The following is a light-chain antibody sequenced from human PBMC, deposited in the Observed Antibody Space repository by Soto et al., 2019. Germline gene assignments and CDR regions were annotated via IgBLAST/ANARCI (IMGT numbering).Light chain of an antibody. J-gene: IGLJ1*01. Sequence: QSVLTQPPSVSGAPGQTVTISCTGSNSNIGSHFDVHWYQQLPGTAPKLIIFSNNNRPSGVPDRFSGSRSGTSASLAITGLQAEDEADYFCQPYDRTLGGSRIFGTGTKVTAL. CDR1: NSNIGSHFD. V-gene: IGLV1-40*01. CDR2: SNN. CDR3: QPYDRTLGGSRI.